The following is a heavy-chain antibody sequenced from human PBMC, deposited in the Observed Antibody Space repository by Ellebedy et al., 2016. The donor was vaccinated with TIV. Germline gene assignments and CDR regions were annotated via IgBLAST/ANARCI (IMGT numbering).Heavy chain of an antibody. CDR1: GGSFSGYY. J-gene: IGHJ5*01. D-gene: IGHD6-19*01. CDR3: ARGYSSGWYVDS. Sequence: MPSETLSLTCGVYGGSFSGYYWTWIRQPPGKGLEWIGEINHSGSTSYNPSLKSRVTISVDTSKNRFSLKLTSVTAADTAVYYCARGYSSGWYVDSWGQGALVTVSS. V-gene: IGHV4-34*01. CDR2: INHSGST.